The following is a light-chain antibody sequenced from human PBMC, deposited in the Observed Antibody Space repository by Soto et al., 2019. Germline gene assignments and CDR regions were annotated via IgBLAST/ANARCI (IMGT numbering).Light chain of an antibody. Sequence: QSVLTQTASVSGSPRQSITISCTGSSSDVGGYNFVSWYQQHPGKAPKLIIHEVSNRPSGVSNRFSGSKSGNTASLTISGLQAEDEAVYYCCSHSTSVTWMFGGGTKLTVL. CDR2: EVS. CDR1: SSDVGGYNF. V-gene: IGLV2-14*03. CDR3: CSHSTSVTWM. J-gene: IGLJ3*02.